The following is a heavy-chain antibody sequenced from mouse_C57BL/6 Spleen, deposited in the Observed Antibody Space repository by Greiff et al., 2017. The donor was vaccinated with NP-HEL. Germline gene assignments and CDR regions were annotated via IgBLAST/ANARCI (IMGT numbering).Heavy chain of an antibody. V-gene: IGHV1-15*01. Sequence: VQRVESGAELVRPGASVTLSCKASGYTFTDYEMHWVKQTPVHGLEWIGAIDPETGGTAYNQKFKGKAILTADKSSSTAYMELRSLTSEDSAVYYCTRHYYGSSYYAYWGQGTLVTVSA. D-gene: IGHD1-1*01. CDR1: GYTFTDYE. J-gene: IGHJ3*01. CDR2: IDPETGGT. CDR3: TRHYYGSSYYAY.